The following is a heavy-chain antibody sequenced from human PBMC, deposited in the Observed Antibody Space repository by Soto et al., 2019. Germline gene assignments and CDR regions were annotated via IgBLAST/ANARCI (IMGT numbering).Heavy chain of an antibody. J-gene: IGHJ6*02. V-gene: IGHV1-18*01. CDR3: ASGRDGYNSIYYGMDV. D-gene: IGHD5-12*01. CDR1: GYTFTSYG. Sequence: ASVKVSCKASGYTFTSYGISWVRQAPGQGLEWMGWISAYNGNTNYAQKLQGRVTMTTDTSTGTAYMELRSLRSDDTAVYYCASGRDGYNSIYYGMDVWGQGTTVTVSS. CDR2: ISAYNGNT.